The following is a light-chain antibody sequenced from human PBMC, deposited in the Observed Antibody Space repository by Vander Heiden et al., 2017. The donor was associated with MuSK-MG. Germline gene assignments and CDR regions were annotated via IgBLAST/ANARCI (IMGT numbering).Light chain of an antibody. Sequence: AIAWHQQPPERVPRYLMQVNSDGSHITGDVIPARFSGSSSGAARSLTISSLHSEDEADYYCQNWGTGIQVFGGGTKLTVL. CDR2: VNSDGSH. V-gene: IGLV4-69*01. CDR3: QNWGTGIQV. J-gene: IGLJ2*01. CDR1: A.